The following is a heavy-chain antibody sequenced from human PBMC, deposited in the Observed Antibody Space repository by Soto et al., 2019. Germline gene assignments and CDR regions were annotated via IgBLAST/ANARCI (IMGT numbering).Heavy chain of an antibody. CDR1: GFTFSSYA. D-gene: IGHD3-10*01. J-gene: IGHJ4*02. V-gene: IGHV3-23*01. CDR3: AKERTYYYGSRAWGYFDY. Sequence: EVQLLESGGGLVQPGGSLRLSCAASGFTFSSYAMSWVRQAPGKGLEWVSAISGSGGSTYYADSVKGRFTISRDNSKNTLYLQMNSLRAEDTAVYYCAKERTYYYGSRAWGYFDYWGQGTLVTVSS. CDR2: ISGSGGST.